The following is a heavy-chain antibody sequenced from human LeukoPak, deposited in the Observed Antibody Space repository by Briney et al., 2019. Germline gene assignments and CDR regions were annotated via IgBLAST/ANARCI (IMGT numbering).Heavy chain of an antibody. CDR1: GFTFSSYA. CDR2: ISGSGGST. V-gene: IGHV3-23*01. Sequence: GGSLRLSCAASGFTFSSYAMSWVRQAPGKGLEWVSAISGSGGSTYYADSVKGRFTISRDNSMNTLYLQMNSLRAEDTAVYYCAKDLYYDSISYWGQGTLVTVSS. D-gene: IGHD3-22*01. CDR3: AKDLYYDSISY. J-gene: IGHJ4*02.